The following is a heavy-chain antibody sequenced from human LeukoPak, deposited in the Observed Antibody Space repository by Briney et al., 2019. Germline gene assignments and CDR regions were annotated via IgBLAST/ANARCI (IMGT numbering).Heavy chain of an antibody. V-gene: IGHV4-4*07. CDR1: GGSISSYY. J-gene: IGHJ4*02. Sequence: PSETLSLTCTVSGGSISSYYWSWIRQPAGKGLEWIGRIDTSGNTNYNPSLKSRVTISVDTSKNQFSLKLSSMTAADTAVYYCARGALLWFGDRMEYYFDYWGQGTLLTVSS. CDR3: ARGALLWFGDRMEYYFDY. D-gene: IGHD3-10*01. CDR2: IDTSGNT.